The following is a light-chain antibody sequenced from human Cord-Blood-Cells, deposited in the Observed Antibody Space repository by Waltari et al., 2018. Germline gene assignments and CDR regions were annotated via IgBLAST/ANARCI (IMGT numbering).Light chain of an antibody. CDR3: QQSYSTPYT. J-gene: IGKJ2*01. Sequence: DIQMTQSPSSLSASVGDRVTITCRASKSISSYLNWYQQKPGKAPKLLIYAACSLQSGVPSRFSGSGSGTDFTLTISSLQPEDFATYYCQQSYSTPYTLGQGTKLEIK. CDR1: KSISSY. CDR2: AAC. V-gene: IGKV1-39*01.